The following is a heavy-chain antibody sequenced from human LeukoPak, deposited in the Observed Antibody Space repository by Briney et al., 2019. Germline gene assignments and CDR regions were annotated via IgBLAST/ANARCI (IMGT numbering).Heavy chain of an antibody. J-gene: IGHJ4*02. CDR1: GFTFRSYE. V-gene: IGHV3-48*03. CDR3: ARETVLAVTRYFDS. Sequence: GGSLRLSCAASGFTFRSYEMNWVRQAPGKGLEWVSYISASGATIYSTESVKGRFTISRDNAENSLYLQMNSLRAEDTAGYYCARETVLAVTRYFDSWGQGTLVTVSS. CDR2: ISASGATI. D-gene: IGHD2-21*02.